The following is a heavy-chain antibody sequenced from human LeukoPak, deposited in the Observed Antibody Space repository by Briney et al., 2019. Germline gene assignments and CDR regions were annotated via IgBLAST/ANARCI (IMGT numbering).Heavy chain of an antibody. J-gene: IGHJ4*02. CDR3: ARDYYDSSGYYYPPPDY. CDR1: GFTFDDYG. V-gene: IGHV3-20*04. Sequence: GALRLSXAASGFTFDDYGMSWVRQAPGEGVEWVSGINWNGGSTGYADSVKGRFTISRDNAKNSLYLQMNSLRAEDTALYYCARDYYDSSGYYYPPPDYWGQGTLVTVSS. CDR2: INWNGGST. D-gene: IGHD3-22*01.